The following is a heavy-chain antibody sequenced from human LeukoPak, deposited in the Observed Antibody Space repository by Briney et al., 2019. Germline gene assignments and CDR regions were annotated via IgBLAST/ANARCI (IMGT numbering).Heavy chain of an antibody. D-gene: IGHD3-22*01. Sequence: GGSLRLSCAASGFTFSSYWMNWVRQAPGKGLEWVAVISYDGSNKYYADSVKGRFTISRDNSKNTLYLQMNSLRAEDTSVYYCARDRWYYDSSGYPAYWGQGTLVTVSS. V-gene: IGHV3-30-3*01. CDR1: GFTFSSYW. J-gene: IGHJ4*02. CDR3: ARDRWYYDSSGYPAY. CDR2: ISYDGSNK.